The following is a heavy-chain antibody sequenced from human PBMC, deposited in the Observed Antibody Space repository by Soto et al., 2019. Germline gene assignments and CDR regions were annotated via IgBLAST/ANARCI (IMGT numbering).Heavy chain of an antibody. CDR3: AKVQESYSDSWFFDDWGQGSLVTVSQVSDYMELRSLRSDDTAVYYCARDEAVAGWNWFDP. J-gene: IGHJ5*02. V-gene: IGHV3-30*18. CDR2: TSFDGRE. D-gene: IGHD6-13*01. Sequence: PGGSLRLSCAASGFTFSSYSIHWVRQAPGKGLEWVAVTSFDGREFYAESAKGRFTISRDNSKSTLSLQLNSLRAEDTAVYYCAKVQESYSDSWFFDDWGQGSLVTVSQVSDYMELRSLRSDDTAVYYCARDEAVAGWNWFDPWGQGTLVTVSS. CDR1: GFTFSSYS.